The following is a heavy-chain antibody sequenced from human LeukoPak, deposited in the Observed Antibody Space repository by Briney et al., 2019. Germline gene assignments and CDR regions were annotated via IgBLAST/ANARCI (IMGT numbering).Heavy chain of an antibody. J-gene: IGHJ6*03. CDR2: IYSGGST. CDR1: GFTVSSNY. CDR3: ARDLTYHGSGSNAYYYMDV. D-gene: IGHD3-10*01. V-gene: IGHV3-66*01. Sequence: PGGSLRLSCAASGFTVSSNYMSWVPQAPGKGLEWVSVIYSGGSTYYADSVKGRFTVSRDNSNNTLYLQMNSLRAEDTAVYYCARDLTYHGSGSNAYYYMDVWGKGTTVTISS.